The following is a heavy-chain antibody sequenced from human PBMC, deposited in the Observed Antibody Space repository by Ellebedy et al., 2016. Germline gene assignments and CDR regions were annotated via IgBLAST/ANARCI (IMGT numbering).Heavy chain of an antibody. V-gene: IGHV1-69*13. Sequence: SVKVSCXASGGTFSSYAISWVRQAPGQGLEWMGGIIPMFGPPNYAQKFQGRVTITADEFANTAYMELSSLRSEDTAVYYCARGAATAWYGHYMDVWGKGTTVTVSS. D-gene: IGHD6-13*01. J-gene: IGHJ6*03. CDR3: ARGAATAWYGHYMDV. CDR1: GGTFSSYA. CDR2: IIPMFGPP.